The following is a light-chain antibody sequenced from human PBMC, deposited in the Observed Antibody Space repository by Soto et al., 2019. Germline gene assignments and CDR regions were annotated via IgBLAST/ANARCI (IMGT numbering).Light chain of an antibody. CDR1: QSVSSY. Sequence: EIVLTQSPATLSLSPGERATLSCRASQSVSSYLAWYQQKPGQAPRLLIYDASNRATGIPARFSGSGSGTDVTLTISSLEPEDVAIYYCHQRSNWPPVTFGGGTKVEIK. V-gene: IGKV3-11*01. CDR3: HQRSNWPPVT. J-gene: IGKJ4*02. CDR2: DAS.